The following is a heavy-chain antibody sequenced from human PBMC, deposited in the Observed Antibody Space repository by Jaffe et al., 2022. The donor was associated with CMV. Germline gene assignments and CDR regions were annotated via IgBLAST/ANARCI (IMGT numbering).Heavy chain of an antibody. CDR2: ISWNSGSI. V-gene: IGHV3-9*01. Sequence: EVQLVESGGGLVQPGRSLRLSCAASGFTFDDYAMHWVRQAPGKGLEWVSGISWNSGSIGYADSVKGRFTISRDNAKNSLYLQMNSLRAEDTALYYCAKDISSGWSVYFDLWGRGTLVTVSS. CDR1: GFTFDDYA. J-gene: IGHJ2*01. D-gene: IGHD6-19*01. CDR3: AKDISSGWSVYFDL.